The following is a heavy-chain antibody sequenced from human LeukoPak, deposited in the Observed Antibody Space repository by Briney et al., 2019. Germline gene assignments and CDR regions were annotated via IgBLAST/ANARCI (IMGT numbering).Heavy chain of an antibody. CDR2: INYNSGAT. V-gene: IGHV1-2*02. D-gene: IGHD3-22*01. J-gene: IGHJ4*02. CDR1: VYTFSVYY. CDR3: ARALRYDDSSGYYAY. Sequence: GASVRVSFMGSVYTFSVYYMHWVRQAPGQGGEWMGWINYNSGATNYAQALQGRVTMTRDTSITIFYMELSSLRSDDTAVYYCARALRYDDSSGYYAYWGQGTLVTVSS.